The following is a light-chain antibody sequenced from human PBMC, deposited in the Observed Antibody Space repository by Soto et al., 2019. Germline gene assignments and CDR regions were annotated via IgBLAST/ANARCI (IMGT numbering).Light chain of an antibody. CDR2: GAS. Sequence: EILLTQSPGTLSLSPGERATLSCRASQSVRNSYLAWYQLKPGQAPRLLIYGASGRATGIPDRFSGSGSGTDFTLTISRLEPEDFAVYYCQQYGSSPYTFGQGTKLEI. V-gene: IGKV3-20*01. CDR3: QQYGSSPYT. CDR1: QSVRNSY. J-gene: IGKJ2*01.